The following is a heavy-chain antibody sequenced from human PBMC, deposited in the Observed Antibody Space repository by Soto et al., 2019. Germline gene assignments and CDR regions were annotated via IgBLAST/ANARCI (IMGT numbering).Heavy chain of an antibody. V-gene: IGHV1-69*01. J-gene: IGHJ6*02. CDR2: IISIFGTT. Sequence: QVQLVQSGAEVKKPGSSVKVSCKASGGTFSSYVIGWVRQAPGQGLEWMGGIISIFGTTHYAQRFQGRVPITADESPSTAYMELSSLRSEDTAVYYCATPLAYAMRGWDGLDVWGQGTTVTVSS. CDR3: ATPLAYAMRGWDGLDV. D-gene: IGHD2-8*01. CDR1: GGTFSSYV.